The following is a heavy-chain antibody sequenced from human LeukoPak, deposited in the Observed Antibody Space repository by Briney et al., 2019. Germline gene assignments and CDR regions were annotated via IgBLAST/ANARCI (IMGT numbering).Heavy chain of an antibody. Sequence: SETLSLTCTVSGGSISSYYWSLIRQPPGKGLEWIGYIYYSGGTNYNPSLKSRVTISVDTSKNQFSLKLSSVTAADTAGYYCARGRADFWSGYLYYFDYWGQGTLVTVSS. D-gene: IGHD3-3*01. CDR1: GGSISSYY. CDR2: IYYSGGT. V-gene: IGHV4-59*01. CDR3: ARGRADFWSGYLYYFDY. J-gene: IGHJ4*02.